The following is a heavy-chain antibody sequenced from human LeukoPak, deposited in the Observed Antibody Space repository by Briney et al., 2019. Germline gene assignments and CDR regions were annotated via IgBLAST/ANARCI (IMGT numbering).Heavy chain of an antibody. CDR1: GGTFSSYA. CDR3: ARATVTTQDPHYYYYYGMDV. J-gene: IGHJ6*02. Sequence: SVEVSCKASGGTFSSYAISWVRQAPGQGLEWMGGIIPIFGTANYAQKFQGRVTITADESTSTAYMELSSLRSEDTAVYYCARATVTTQDPHYYYYYGMDVWGQGTTVTVSS. D-gene: IGHD4-11*01. CDR2: IIPIFGTA. V-gene: IGHV1-69*13.